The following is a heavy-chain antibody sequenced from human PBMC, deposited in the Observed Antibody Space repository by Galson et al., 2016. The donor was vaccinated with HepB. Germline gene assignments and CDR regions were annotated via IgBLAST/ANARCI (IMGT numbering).Heavy chain of an antibody. Sequence: SLRLSCAVSQLTFNNYFMTWVRQAPGKGLEWVANINRDGSEKNYVDSVKGRFTISRDNAKNSLYLQMNSLRAEGTAMYYCARHVVNTMVDPWGQGTLVTVSS. CDR1: QLTFNNYF. D-gene: IGHD3-10*01. CDR2: INRDGSEK. J-gene: IGHJ5*02. V-gene: IGHV3-7*04. CDR3: ARHVVNTMVDP.